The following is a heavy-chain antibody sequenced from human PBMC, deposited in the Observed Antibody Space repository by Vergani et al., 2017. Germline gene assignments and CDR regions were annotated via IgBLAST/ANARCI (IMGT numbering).Heavy chain of an antibody. CDR3: ARVPLESMTTVTRGLRHYYYYMDV. J-gene: IGHJ6*03. V-gene: IGHV1-2*02. Sequence: QVQLVQSGAEVKKPGASVKVSCKASGYTFTGYYMHWVRQAPGQGLEWMGWINPNSGGTNYAQKFQGRVTMTRDTSKNQFSLKLSSVTAADTAVYYCARVPLESMTTVTRGLRHYYYYMDVWGKGTTVTVSS. CDR2: INPNSGGT. CDR1: GYTFTGYY. D-gene: IGHD4-11*01.